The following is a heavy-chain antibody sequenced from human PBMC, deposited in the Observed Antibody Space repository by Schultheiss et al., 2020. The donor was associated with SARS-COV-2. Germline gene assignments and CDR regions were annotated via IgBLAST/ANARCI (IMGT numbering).Heavy chain of an antibody. Sequence: GESLKISCAASGFTFSSYAMSWVRQAPGKGLEWVSAISGSGGSTYYADSVKGRFTISRDNSKNTLYLQMNSLRAEDTAVYYCARDASAAAGNWGQGTLVTVSS. D-gene: IGHD6-13*01. CDR2: ISGSGGST. J-gene: IGHJ4*02. CDR3: ARDASAAAGN. CDR1: GFTFSSYA. V-gene: IGHV3-23*01.